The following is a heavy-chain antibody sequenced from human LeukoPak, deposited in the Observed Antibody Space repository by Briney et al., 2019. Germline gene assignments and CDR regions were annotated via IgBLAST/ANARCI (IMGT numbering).Heavy chain of an antibody. J-gene: IGHJ3*02. CDR2: INHSGST. CDR3: ARWRYDYGDYAGLDAFDI. Sequence: SETLSLTYAVYGGSFSGYYWSWIRQPPGKGLEWIGEINHSGSTNYNPSLKSRVTISVDTSKNQFSLKLSSVTAADTAVYYCARWRYDYGDYAGLDAFDIWGQGTMVTVSS. V-gene: IGHV4-34*01. D-gene: IGHD4-17*01. CDR1: GGSFSGYY.